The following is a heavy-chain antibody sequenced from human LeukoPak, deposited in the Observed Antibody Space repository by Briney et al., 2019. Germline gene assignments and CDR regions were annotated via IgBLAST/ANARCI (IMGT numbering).Heavy chain of an antibody. CDR2: IYYSGST. J-gene: IGHJ4*02. Sequence: SETLSLTCTVSGGSISSYYWSWIRQPPGKGLEWIGYIYYSGSTNYNPSLKSRVTISVDTSKNQFSLKLSSVTAADTAVYYCAREGYSYGFDYWGQGTLVTVSS. D-gene: IGHD5-18*01. CDR3: AREGYSYGFDY. CDR1: GGSISSYY. V-gene: IGHV4-59*01.